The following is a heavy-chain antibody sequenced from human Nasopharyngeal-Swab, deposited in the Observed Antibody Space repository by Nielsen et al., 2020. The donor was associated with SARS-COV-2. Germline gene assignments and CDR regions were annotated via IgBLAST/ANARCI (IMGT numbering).Heavy chain of an antibody. J-gene: IGHJ6*02. Sequence: SETLSLTCAVYGGSFSGYYWSWIRQPPGKGLEWIGEINHSGSTNYNPSLKSRVTISVDTSKNQFSLKLTSVTAADTAVYYCARTLNSGYSSSWYRDYYYGMDVWGQGTTVTVSS. V-gene: IGHV4-34*01. D-gene: IGHD6-13*01. CDR3: ARTLNSGYSSSWYRDYYYGMDV. CDR1: GGSFSGYY. CDR2: INHSGST.